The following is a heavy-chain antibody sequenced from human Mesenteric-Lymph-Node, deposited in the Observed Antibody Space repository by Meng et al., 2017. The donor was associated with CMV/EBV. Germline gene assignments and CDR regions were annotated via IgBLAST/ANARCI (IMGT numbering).Heavy chain of an antibody. CDR1: GGSCRGHY. CDR2: INHSGST. J-gene: IGHJ4*02. CDR3: ARHQRWLKSEGGFNY. Sequence: QGQPQQGAVGLFTPSETLSLTCALYGGSCRGHYRSWISQPSGKGLARIGEINHSGSTNYNPSLKRRVTISVDTSKHQFSLKLSSVPAADTAVYYCARHQRWLKSEGGFNYWGQGTLVTVSS. V-gene: IGHV4-34*01. D-gene: IGHD4-23*01.